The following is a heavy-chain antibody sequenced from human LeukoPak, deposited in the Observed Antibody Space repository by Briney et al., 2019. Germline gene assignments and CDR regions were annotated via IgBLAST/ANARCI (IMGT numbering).Heavy chain of an antibody. D-gene: IGHD3-10*01. CDR1: GGSFSGYY. V-gene: IGHV4-34*01. CDR2: INHSEST. Sequence: SETLSLTCAVYGGSFSGYYWSWIRQPPGKGLEWIGEINHSESTNYNPSLKSRVTISVDTSKNQFSLKLSSVTAADTAVYYCARLPRGGYYYYMDVWGKGTTVTVSS. CDR3: ARLPRGGYYYYMDV. J-gene: IGHJ6*03.